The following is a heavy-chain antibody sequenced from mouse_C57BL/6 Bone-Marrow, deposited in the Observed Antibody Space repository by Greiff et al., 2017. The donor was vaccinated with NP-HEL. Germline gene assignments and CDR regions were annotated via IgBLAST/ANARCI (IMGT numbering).Heavy chain of an antibody. Sequence: VQLQQSGPELVKPGASVKISCKASGYTFTDYYMNWVKPSHGKSLEWIGDINPNNGGTSYNQKFKGKATLTVDKSSSTAYMELRSLTSEDSAVYYCARATYYDYDGAMDYWGQGTSVTVSS. CDR2: INPNNGGT. V-gene: IGHV1-26*01. CDR3: ARATYYDYDGAMDY. CDR1: GYTFTDYY. D-gene: IGHD2-4*01. J-gene: IGHJ4*01.